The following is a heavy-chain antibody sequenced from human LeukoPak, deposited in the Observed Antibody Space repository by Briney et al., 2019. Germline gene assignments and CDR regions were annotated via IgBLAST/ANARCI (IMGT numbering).Heavy chain of an antibody. CDR2: IYTSGST. D-gene: IGHD3-10*01. CDR3: ARGRSSMVRGYYYYYMDV. J-gene: IGHJ6*03. V-gene: IGHV4-4*07. Sequence: SETLSLTCTVSGGSISSYYWSWIRQPAGKGLEWIGRIYTSGSTNYNPSLKSRVTMSVDTSKDQFSLKLNSVTAADTAVYYCARGRSSMVRGYYYYYMDVWGKGTTVTISS. CDR1: GGSISSYY.